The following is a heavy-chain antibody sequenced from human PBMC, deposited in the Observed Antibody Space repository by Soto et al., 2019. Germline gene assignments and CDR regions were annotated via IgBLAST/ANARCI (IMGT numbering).Heavy chain of an antibody. D-gene: IGHD6-25*01. CDR3: AHTYSSGLDYDYGMGV. CDR2: IYWDDDK. CDR1: GFSLSTSGLG. V-gene: IGHV2-5*02. Sequence: QITLKESGPPLVKPTQTLTLTCTFSGFSLSTSGLGVHWIRQPPGKALEWLAVIYWDDDKRYRPSLKSRLTITKDPSKNQVVLTMTNMGPVDTATYHCAHTYSSGLDYDYGMGVWGQGTTVAVSS. J-gene: IGHJ6*02.